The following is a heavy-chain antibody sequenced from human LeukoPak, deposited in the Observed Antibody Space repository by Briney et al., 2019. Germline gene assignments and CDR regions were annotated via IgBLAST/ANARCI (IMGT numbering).Heavy chain of an antibody. CDR1: GYSISSGY. Sequence: SETLSLTCGVYGYSISSGYWAWIRQPPGKGLEWIASIYHSGTTYSNPSLQSRVTLSVDTSRNQFSLKLSAVTAADTAVYYCARDPAMTFNWFDPWGQGTLVIVSS. V-gene: IGHV4-38-2*02. CDR3: ARDPAMTFNWFDP. CDR2: IYHSGTT. J-gene: IGHJ5*02. D-gene: IGHD2-21*02.